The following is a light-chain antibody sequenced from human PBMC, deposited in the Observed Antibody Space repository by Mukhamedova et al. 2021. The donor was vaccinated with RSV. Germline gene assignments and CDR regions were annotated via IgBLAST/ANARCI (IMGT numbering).Light chain of an antibody. V-gene: IGLV2-14*01. CDR3: TSYTPSGIYV. J-gene: IGLJ1*01. Sequence: TGTSSDGGGYNFVSWYQQHPDKAPKLVISEVSNRPSGISDRFSGSKSGNTASLTISGLQAADEADYYCTSYTPSGIYVYGTGTKVT. CDR1: SSDGGGYNF. CDR2: EVS.